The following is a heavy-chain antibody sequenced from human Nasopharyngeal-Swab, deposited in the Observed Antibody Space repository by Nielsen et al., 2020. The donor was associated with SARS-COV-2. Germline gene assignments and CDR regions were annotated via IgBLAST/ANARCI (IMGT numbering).Heavy chain of an antibody. CDR1: GFIFSSYG. D-gene: IGHD6-13*01. Sequence: GGSLRLSCAASGFIFSSYGMHWVRQAPGKGLEWVAVISYVGSNKDYADSLKGRSTISKDNSKTTLYLQMNSLRAEDTAVYYCAKVPGSSWVDAFDIWGQGTKVTVSS. J-gene: IGHJ3*02. CDR2: ISYVGSNK. CDR3: AKVPGSSWVDAFDI. V-gene: IGHV3-30*18.